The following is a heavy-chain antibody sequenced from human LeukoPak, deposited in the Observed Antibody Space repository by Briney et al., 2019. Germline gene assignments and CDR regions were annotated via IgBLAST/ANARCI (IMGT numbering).Heavy chain of an antibody. CDR3: ARMIRDYGDSNWFDP. J-gene: IGHJ5*02. CDR2: ISGSGGTT. CDR1: GFTFSSYA. V-gene: IGHV3-23*01. D-gene: IGHD4-17*01. Sequence: WGSLRLSCAASGFTFSSYAMSWVRQAPGKGLEWVSAISGSGGTTYYANSVKGRFTFSRDNSKNTLYLQMNSQRAEDTAIYYCARMIRDYGDSNWFDPWGQGTLVTVSS.